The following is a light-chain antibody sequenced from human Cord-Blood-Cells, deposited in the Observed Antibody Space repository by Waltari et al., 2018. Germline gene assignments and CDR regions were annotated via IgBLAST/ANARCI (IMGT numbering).Light chain of an antibody. CDR1: SSHVGGYNY. Sequence: QSALTQPASVSGSPGQSITISCTGPSSHVGGYNYASWYQQHPGKAPKLMIYEVSNRPSGVSNRFSGSKSGNTASLTISGLQAEDEADYYCSSYTSSSTPVFGGGTKLTVL. V-gene: IGLV2-14*01. CDR3: SSYTSSSTPV. J-gene: IGLJ2*01. CDR2: EVS.